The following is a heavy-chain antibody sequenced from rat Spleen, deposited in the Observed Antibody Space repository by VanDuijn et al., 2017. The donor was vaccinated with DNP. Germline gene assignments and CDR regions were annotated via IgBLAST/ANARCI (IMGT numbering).Heavy chain of an antibody. CDR2: ITNTGGST. J-gene: IGHJ2*01. V-gene: IGHV5-31*01. CDR1: GFTFNNYW. D-gene: IGHD1-1*01. Sequence: EVQLVESGGGLVQPGRSLKLSCVASGFTFNNYWMTWIRQAPGKGLEWVASITNTGGSTYYPDSVKGRFTISRDNAKSTLYLQMQSLRADDTATYYCTIVPATVVSFDYWGQGVMVTVSS. CDR3: TIVPATVVSFDY.